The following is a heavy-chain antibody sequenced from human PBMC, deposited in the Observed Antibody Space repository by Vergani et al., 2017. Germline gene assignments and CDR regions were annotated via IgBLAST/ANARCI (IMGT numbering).Heavy chain of an antibody. CDR2: IKSKTDGGTT. Sequence: VQLVESGGGVVQPGGSLRLSCAASGFTFSSYGMHWVRQAPGKGLEWVGRIKSKTDGGTTDNAAPVKGRFTISRDDSKNTLYLQMNSLKTEDTAVYYCTTRYCSSASCYGYYYYMDVWGKGTTVTVSS. CDR3: TTRYCSSASCYGYYYYMDV. J-gene: IGHJ6*03. V-gene: IGHV3-15*01. CDR1: GFTFSSYG. D-gene: IGHD2-2*01.